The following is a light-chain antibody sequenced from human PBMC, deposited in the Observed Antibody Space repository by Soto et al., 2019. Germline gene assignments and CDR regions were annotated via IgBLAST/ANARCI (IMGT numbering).Light chain of an antibody. J-gene: IGKJ1*01. CDR3: QQYATSPWT. Sequence: EIVLTQSPGTLSLSPGERATLSSRASHTVDTNYLAWYQQIPGQAPRLLIYGASTRATGIPDRFSGSGSVTDFTLAISRLGPEDSAVYYCQQYATSPWTFGQGTKVEIK. CDR2: GAS. V-gene: IGKV3-20*01. CDR1: HTVDTNY.